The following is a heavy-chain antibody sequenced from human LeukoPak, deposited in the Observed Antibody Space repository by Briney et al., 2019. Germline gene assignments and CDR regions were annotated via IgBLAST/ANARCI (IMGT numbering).Heavy chain of an antibody. CDR1: GFTFSSYA. CDR3: AKHGSGSSITGY. Sequence: GGSLRLSCAASGFTFSSYAMSWVRQAPGKGLEWISAISGSGGSTYYADSVKGRFTISRDNSKNTLYLQMNSLRAEDTAVYYCAKHGSGSSITGYWGQGTLVTVSS. V-gene: IGHV3-23*01. CDR2: ISGSGGST. D-gene: IGHD6-6*01. J-gene: IGHJ4*02.